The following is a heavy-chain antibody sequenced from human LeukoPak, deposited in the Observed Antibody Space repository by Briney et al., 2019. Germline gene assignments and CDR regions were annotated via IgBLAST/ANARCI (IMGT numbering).Heavy chain of an antibody. V-gene: IGHV4-30-4*01. CDR3: ARDPLLGGWNWFDP. Sequence: SQTLSLTCTVSGGSISSGDYYWSWIRQPPGKGPEWIGYIYYSGSTYYNPSLKSRVTISVDTSKNQFSLRLSSVTAADTAVYYCARDPLLGGWNWFDPWGQGTLVTVSS. CDR2: IYYSGST. CDR1: GGSISSGDYY. J-gene: IGHJ5*02. D-gene: IGHD1-26*01.